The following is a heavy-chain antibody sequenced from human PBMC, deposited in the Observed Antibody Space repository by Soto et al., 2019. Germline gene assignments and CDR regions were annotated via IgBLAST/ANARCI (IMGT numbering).Heavy chain of an antibody. J-gene: IGHJ5*02. D-gene: IGHD5-12*01. CDR2: INHSGST. V-gene: IGHV4-34*01. CDR1: GRSFCGYY. CDR3: ARGYRGYSAYDVP. Sequence: HSDTPSLSCAAYGRSFCGYYWSWIRQPPGKGLEWIGEINHSGSTNYNPSLKSRVTMTRDTSISTAYMELSSLTSEDTAVYYCARGYRGYSAYDVPWGQGTLVTVSS.